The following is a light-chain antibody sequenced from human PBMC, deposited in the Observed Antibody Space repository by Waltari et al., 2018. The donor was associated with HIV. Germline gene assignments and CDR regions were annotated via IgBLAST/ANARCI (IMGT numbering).Light chain of an antibody. CDR2: GAS. J-gene: IGKJ4*01. Sequence: DIQMTQSPSSLSASVGDRVSITCRASQGLGNSLAWYQQKLGNAPKFLLCGASRLESGVPSRFSGSGSGTDFTLTIDNLQPEDFATYYCQQYLNGPLTFGGGTKVEI. CDR1: QGLGNS. V-gene: IGKV1-NL1*01. CDR3: QQYLNGPLT.